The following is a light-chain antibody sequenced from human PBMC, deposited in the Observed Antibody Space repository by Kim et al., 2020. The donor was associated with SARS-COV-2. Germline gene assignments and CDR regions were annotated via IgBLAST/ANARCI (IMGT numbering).Light chain of an antibody. CDR1: NIGTKN. Sequence: SYELTQPPSVSVAPGQTARITCGGNNIGTKNVHWYRQKAGQAPVLVIYYDHDRPSGIPERFSGSNSGNTATLTISRAEAEDEADYYCQVWDSNSDPVVFGGGTQLTVL. V-gene: IGLV3-21*04. CDR2: YDH. J-gene: IGLJ2*01. CDR3: QVWDSNSDPVV.